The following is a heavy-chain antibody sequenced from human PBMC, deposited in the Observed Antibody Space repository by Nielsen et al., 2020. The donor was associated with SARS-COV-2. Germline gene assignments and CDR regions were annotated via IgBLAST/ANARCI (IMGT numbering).Heavy chain of an antibody. CDR2: ISGSGGST. J-gene: IGHJ6*02. Sequence: GGSLRLSCAASGFTFSSYAMSWVRQAPGKGLEWVSAISGSGGSTYYADSVKGRFTISRDNSKNTLYLQMNSLRAEDTAVYYCAREAIAAAGYYYGMDVWGQGTTVTVSS. V-gene: IGHV3-23*01. CDR3: AREAIAAAGYYYGMDV. D-gene: IGHD6-13*01. CDR1: GFTFSSYA.